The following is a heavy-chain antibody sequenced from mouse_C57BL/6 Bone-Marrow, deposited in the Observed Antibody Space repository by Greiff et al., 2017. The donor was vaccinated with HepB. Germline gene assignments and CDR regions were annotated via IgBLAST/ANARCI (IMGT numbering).Heavy chain of an antibody. V-gene: IGHV5-6*02. CDR1: GFTFSSYG. Sequence: DVMLAESGGDLVKPGGSLKLSCAASGFTFSSYGMSWVRQTPDKRLEWVATISSGGSYTYYPDSVKGRFTISRDNAKNTLYLQMSSLKSEDTAMYYCARHGGYYVSYWYFDVWGTGTTVTVSS. CDR2: ISSGGSYT. D-gene: IGHD2-3*01. J-gene: IGHJ1*03. CDR3: ARHGGYYVSYWYFDV.